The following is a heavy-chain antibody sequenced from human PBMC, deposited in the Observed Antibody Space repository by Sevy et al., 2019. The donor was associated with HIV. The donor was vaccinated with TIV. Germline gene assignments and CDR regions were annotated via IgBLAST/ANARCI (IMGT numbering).Heavy chain of an antibody. CDR3: ARLASRLRDNWSDP. J-gene: IGHJ5*02. CDR2: SFYSGTT. Sequence: SETLSLTCTVSGGSISTSSYYWGWIRQPPGKGLEWIGNSFYSGTTYYNPSLKSRVTISVDTSKNQFSLKLSSVTAADTAVYYCARLASRLRDNWSDPWGQGTLATVSS. CDR1: GGSISTSSYY. V-gene: IGHV4-39*01. D-gene: IGHD3-16*01.